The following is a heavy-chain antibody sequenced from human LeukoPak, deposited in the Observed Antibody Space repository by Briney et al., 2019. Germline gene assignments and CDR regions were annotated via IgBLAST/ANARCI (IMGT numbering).Heavy chain of an antibody. CDR1: GYTLTGYY. D-gene: IGHD2-2*01. CDR3: ARGLRGSPAFDY. V-gene: IGHV1-2*02. CDR2: INPNSGGT. Sequence: ASVKVSCKASGYTLTGYYMHWVRRAPGQGLEWMGWINPNSGGTNYSQKFQGRVTMTRDTSISTAYMELSRLRSDDTAVYYCARGLRGSPAFDYWGQGTLVTVSS. J-gene: IGHJ4*02.